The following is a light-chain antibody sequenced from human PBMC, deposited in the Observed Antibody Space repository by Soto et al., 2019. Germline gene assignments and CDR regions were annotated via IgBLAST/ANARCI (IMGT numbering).Light chain of an antibody. CDR2: AAS. Sequence: DIQMTQSPSPLSASVGDRVTITCRVSQSISSYLNWYQQKPGKAPKLLIYAASSLQSGVPSRFSGSGSGTDFTLTISSLQPEDFATYYCQQSYSTPRTFGQGTKVDIK. J-gene: IGKJ1*01. V-gene: IGKV1-39*01. CDR1: QSISSY. CDR3: QQSYSTPRT.